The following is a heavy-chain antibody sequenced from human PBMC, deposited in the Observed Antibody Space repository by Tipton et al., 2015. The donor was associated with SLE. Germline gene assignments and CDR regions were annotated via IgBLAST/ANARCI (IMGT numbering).Heavy chain of an antibody. V-gene: IGHV4-39*01. CDR1: GCSISSSNYY. Sequence: TLSLTCTVSGCSISSSNYYWGWIRQPPGKGLEWIGSIYYNGNTYYNPSLKSRVTISVDTSKNQFSLKLSSVPAADTAVYYCARLALKAYYFDYWGQGTLVTVSS. J-gene: IGHJ4*02. CDR2: IYYNGNT. CDR3: ARLALKAYYFDY.